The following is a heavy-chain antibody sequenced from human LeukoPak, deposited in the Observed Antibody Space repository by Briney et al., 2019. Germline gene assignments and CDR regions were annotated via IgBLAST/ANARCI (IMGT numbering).Heavy chain of an antibody. CDR3: ASLGIVVVPAAAFDY. V-gene: IGHV4-39*01. CDR1: GVSISSSSYY. CDR2: IYYSGST. J-gene: IGHJ4*02. Sequence: SETLSLTCTVSGVSISSSSYYWGWIRQPPGKGLEWIGSIYYSGSTYYNPSLKSRVTISVDTSKNQFSLKLSSVTAADTAVYYCASLGIVVVPAAAFDYWGQGTLVTVSS. D-gene: IGHD2-2*01.